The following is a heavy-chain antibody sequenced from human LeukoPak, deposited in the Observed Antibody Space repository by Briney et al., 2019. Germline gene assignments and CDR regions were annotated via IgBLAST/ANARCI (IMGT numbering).Heavy chain of an antibody. J-gene: IGHJ4*02. CDR1: GYTFTSYD. Sequence: ASVKVSCKASGYTFTSYDINWVRQATGQGLEWMGWMNPNSGNTGYAQKFQGRVTMTRNTSISTAYMELSSLRSEDTAVYYCARGFRGYYDFWSGYYNYWGQGTLVTVSS. V-gene: IGHV1-8*01. CDR3: ARGFRGYYDFWSGYYNY. CDR2: MNPNSGNT. D-gene: IGHD3-3*01.